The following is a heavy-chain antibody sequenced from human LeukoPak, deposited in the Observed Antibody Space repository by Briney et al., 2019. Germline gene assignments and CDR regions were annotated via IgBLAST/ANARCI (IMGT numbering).Heavy chain of an antibody. CDR2: ISSSSSYI. CDR1: GFTLSSYS. V-gene: IGHV3-21*01. D-gene: IGHD2-15*01. J-gene: IGHJ3*02. Sequence: PGGSLRLSCAASGFTLSSYSMNWVRQAPGKGLEWVSSISSSSSYIYYADSVKGRFTISRDNAKNSPYLQMNSLRAEDTAVYYCARESWWAERAFDIWGQGTMVTVSS. CDR3: ARESWWAERAFDI.